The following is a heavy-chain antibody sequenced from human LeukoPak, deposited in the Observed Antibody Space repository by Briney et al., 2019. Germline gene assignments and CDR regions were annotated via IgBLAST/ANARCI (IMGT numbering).Heavy chain of an antibody. V-gene: IGHV4-34*01. CDR1: GGSFSGYY. J-gene: IGHJ6*03. CDR2: INHSGST. D-gene: IGHD6-6*01. CDR3: ARGRQYSSSLRGYYYYYYYMDV. Sequence: SETLSLTCAVHGGSFSGYYWSWIRQPPGKGLEWIGEINHSGSTNYNPSLKSRVTISVDTSKNQFSLKLSSVTAADTAVYYCARGRQYSSSLRGYYYYYYYMDVWGKGTTVTVSS.